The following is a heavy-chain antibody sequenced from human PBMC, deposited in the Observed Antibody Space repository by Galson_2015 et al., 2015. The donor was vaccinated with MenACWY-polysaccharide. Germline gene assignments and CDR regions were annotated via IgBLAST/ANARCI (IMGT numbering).Heavy chain of an antibody. V-gene: IGHV4-59*01. J-gene: IGHJ4*02. CDR3: ARGGHWKVPQGSFEN. CDR2: IYDTERT. CDR1: GVSISSYF. Sequence: ETLSLTCTVSGVSISSYFWSWIRQPPGKGLEWIGYIYDTERTNYTPSLKSRVTMSVDTSKNQLSLRLSSVTAADTAVYFCARGGHWKVPQGSFENWGQGTRVTVSS. D-gene: IGHD1-1*01.